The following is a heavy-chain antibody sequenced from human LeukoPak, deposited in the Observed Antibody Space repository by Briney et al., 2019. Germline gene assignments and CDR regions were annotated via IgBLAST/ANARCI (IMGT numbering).Heavy chain of an antibody. CDR1: GFTFSSYW. CDR3: AKDVVRGSGRINWFDP. Sequence: PGGSLRLSCAASGFTFSSYWMHWVRQTPGKGLMWVSRINTDGSTTTYADSVKGRFTISRDNAKNTLYLQMSGLRAEDTALYYCAKDVVRGSGRINWFDPWGQGTLATVSS. J-gene: IGHJ5*02. CDR2: INTDGSTT. V-gene: IGHV3-74*01. D-gene: IGHD3-10*01.